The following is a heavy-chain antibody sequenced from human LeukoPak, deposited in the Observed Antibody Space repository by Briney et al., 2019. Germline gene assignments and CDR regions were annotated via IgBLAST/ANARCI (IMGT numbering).Heavy chain of an antibody. CDR2: ISASGGSS. CDR3: AKAPRATGPGYFDY. D-gene: IGHD1-1*01. Sequence: GGSLRLSCAASGFTFSSYAMSWVRRAPGKGLEWVLAISASGGSSYYADTMTGRFTISKDNSRKTMKLQMNSLRAEAKAVYYRAKAPRATGPGYFDYWGQGTLITVSS. V-gene: IGHV3-23*01. CDR1: GFTFSSYA. J-gene: IGHJ4*02.